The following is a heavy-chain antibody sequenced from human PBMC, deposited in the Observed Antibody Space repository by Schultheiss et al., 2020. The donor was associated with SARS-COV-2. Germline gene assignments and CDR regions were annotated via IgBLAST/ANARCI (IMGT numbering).Heavy chain of an antibody. CDR2: INNSSRII. J-gene: IGHJ4*02. CDR3: TREPLEWLLYIGDY. D-gene: IGHD3-3*01. Sequence: GESLKISCAASGFTFSNYAMNWVRQAPGKGLEWLSYINNSSRIIYYADSVKGRFTISRDNAKSSLYLQMNSLRAEDTAVYYCTREPLEWLLYIGDYWGQGTLVTVSS. V-gene: IGHV3-48*01. CDR1: GFTFSNYA.